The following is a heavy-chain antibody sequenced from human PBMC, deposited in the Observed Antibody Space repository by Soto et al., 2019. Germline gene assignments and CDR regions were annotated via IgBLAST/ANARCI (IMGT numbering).Heavy chain of an antibody. CDR1: GYTFTSYY. J-gene: IGHJ4*02. CDR3: ARVGAPRYSGYVPFDY. Sequence: ASVKVSCKASGYTFTSYYMHWVRQAPGQGLEWMGIINPSGGSTSYAQKFQGRVTMTRDTSTSTVYMELSSLRSEDTAVYYCARVGAPRYSGYVPFDYWGQGTLVTVSS. D-gene: IGHD5-12*01. V-gene: IGHV1-46*01. CDR2: INPSGGST.